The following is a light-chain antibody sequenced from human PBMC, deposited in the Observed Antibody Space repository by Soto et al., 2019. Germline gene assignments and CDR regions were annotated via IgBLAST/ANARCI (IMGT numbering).Light chain of an antibody. Sequence: QPVLTQSPSASASLGASVKLTCILSSGHSSDAIAWHQQQPEKGPRFLMKLNSDGSHNKGDGIPDRFSGSRSGTERYLTISGLQSEDEAYYYCQTWGSGIQVFGGGTKLTVL. CDR3: QTWGSGIQV. V-gene: IGLV4-69*01. J-gene: IGLJ2*01. CDR2: LNSDGSH. CDR1: SGHSSDA.